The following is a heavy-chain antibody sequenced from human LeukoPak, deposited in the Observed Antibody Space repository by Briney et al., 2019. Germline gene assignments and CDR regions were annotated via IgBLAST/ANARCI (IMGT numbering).Heavy chain of an antibody. D-gene: IGHD3-3*01. CDR3: ARDHGDDAFDI. CDR1: GYTFTNYY. Sequence: ASVKVSCKASGYTFTNYYIHWVRQAPGQGLEWMGWINSNRGGTNYAQKFQGRVTMARDTSISTAYMELRSVRSDDTAVYYCARDHGDDAFDIWGPGTMVTVSS. CDR2: INSNRGGT. V-gene: IGHV1-2*02. J-gene: IGHJ3*02.